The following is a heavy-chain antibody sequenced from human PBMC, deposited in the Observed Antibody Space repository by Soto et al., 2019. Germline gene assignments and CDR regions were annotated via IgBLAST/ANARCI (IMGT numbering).Heavy chain of an antibody. D-gene: IGHD3-3*01. CDR2: ISPNSGRA. V-gene: IGHV1-18*04. CDR1: GYTFSKYD. CDR3: VRQYFDFWTDYPDFDY. J-gene: IGHJ4*02. Sequence: QVQLVQSGAEMKRPGASVKVSCKASGYTFSKYDVSWVRQAPGQGLEWLGLISPNSGRASYSEKFQGRATMSTDTTTTTAYLELRSLRSDDTAVYYCVRQYFDFWTDYPDFDYWGQGTLVTVSS.